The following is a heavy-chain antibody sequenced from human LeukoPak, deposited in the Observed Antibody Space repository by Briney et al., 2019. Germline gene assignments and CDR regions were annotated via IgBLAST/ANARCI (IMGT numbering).Heavy chain of an antibody. CDR3: ARDAGSGYSSGWFDY. CDR2: IWYDGGNK. J-gene: IGHJ4*02. CDR1: GFTFSSYG. Sequence: GGSLRLSCAASGFTFSSYGMHWVRQAPGKGLEWVAVIWYDGGNKYYADSVKGRFTISRDNSKNTLYLQMNSLRAEDTAVYYCARDAGSGYSSGWFDYWGQGTLVTVSS. D-gene: IGHD6-19*01. V-gene: IGHV3-33*01.